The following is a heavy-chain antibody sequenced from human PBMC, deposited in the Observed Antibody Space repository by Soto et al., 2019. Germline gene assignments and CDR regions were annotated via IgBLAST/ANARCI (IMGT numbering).Heavy chain of an antibody. D-gene: IGHD6-13*01. CDR3: ARCLYSSSWYGGGYYYYYGMDV. V-gene: IGHV3-48*02. J-gene: IGHJ6*02. CDR1: GFTFSSYS. CDR2: ISSSSSTI. Sequence: GGSLRLSCAASGFTFSSYSMNWVRQAPGKGLEWVSYISSSSSTIYYADSVKGRFTISRDNAKNSLYLQMNSLRDEDTAVYYCARCLYSSSWYGGGYYYYYGMDVWGQGTTVTVSS.